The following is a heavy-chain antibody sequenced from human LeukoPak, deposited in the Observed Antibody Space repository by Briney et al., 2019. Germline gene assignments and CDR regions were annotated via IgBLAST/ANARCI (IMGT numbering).Heavy chain of an antibody. Sequence: GASVKVSCKASGYTFTSYYMHWVRQAPGQGLEWMGIINPSGGSTNYAQKFQGRVTITADESTSTAYMELSSLRSEDTAVYYCAVMGGPRDVDTVMVTDDEENDYWGQGTLVTVSS. J-gene: IGHJ4*02. CDR1: GYTFTSYY. D-gene: IGHD5-18*01. CDR3: AVMGGPRDVDTVMVTDDEENDY. V-gene: IGHV1-46*01. CDR2: INPSGGST.